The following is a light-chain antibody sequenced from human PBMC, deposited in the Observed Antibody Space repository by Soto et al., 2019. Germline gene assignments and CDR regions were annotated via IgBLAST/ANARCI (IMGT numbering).Light chain of an antibody. V-gene: IGKV1-5*03. CDR3: QQYDTYTGT. J-gene: IGKJ1*01. Sequence: DIQMTQSPSTLSASVGDRVTITCRASQNISDWLAWYQQKPGKAPNLLIYEASSLRSGVPSRFSGSGSGTVFTLTISSLQPDDFATYYCQQYDTYTGTFGQGTKVEIK. CDR2: EAS. CDR1: QNISDW.